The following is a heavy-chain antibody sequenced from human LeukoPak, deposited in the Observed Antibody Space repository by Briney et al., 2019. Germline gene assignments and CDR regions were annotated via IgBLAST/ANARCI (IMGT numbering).Heavy chain of an antibody. D-gene: IGHD3-9*01. CDR1: GYSFTSYW. CDR2: IDPSDSYT. J-gene: IGHJ3*02. V-gene: IGHV5-10-1*01. CDR3: ASGLYYDILTGSLGAFDI. Sequence: GESLKISCKGCGYSFTSYWISWVRQMPGKGLEWMGRIDPSDSYTNYSPSFQGHVTISADKSISTAYLQWSSLKASDTAMYYCASGLYYDILTGSLGAFDIWGQGTMVTVSS.